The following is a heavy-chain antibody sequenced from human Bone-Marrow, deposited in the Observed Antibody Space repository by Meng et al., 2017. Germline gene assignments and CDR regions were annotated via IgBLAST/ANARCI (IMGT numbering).Heavy chain of an antibody. CDR1: GFTFSDYY. D-gene: IGHD3-16*02. CDR2: ISSSGSTI. J-gene: IGHJ2*01. CDR3: ARDPLTLLSGWYFDL. Sequence: GGSLRLSCAASGFTFSDYYMSWIRQAPGKGLEWVSYISSSGSTIYYADSVKGRFTISRDNAKNSLYLQMNSLRAEDTAVYYCARDPLTLLSGWYFDLWGRGTLVPVSS. V-gene: IGHV3-11*01.